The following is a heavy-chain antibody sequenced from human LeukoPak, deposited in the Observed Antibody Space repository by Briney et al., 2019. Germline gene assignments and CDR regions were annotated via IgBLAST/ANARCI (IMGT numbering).Heavy chain of an antibody. CDR3: AGGGSSGWYFDY. J-gene: IGHJ4*02. Sequence: KPSETLSLTCTVSGGSISSSSYYWGWIRQPPGKGLEWIGSIYYSGSTYYSPSLKSRVTISVDTSKNQFSLKLSSVTAADTAVYYCAGGGSSGWYFDYWGQGTLVTVSS. V-gene: IGHV4-39*07. D-gene: IGHD6-19*01. CDR1: GGSISSSSYY. CDR2: IYYSGST.